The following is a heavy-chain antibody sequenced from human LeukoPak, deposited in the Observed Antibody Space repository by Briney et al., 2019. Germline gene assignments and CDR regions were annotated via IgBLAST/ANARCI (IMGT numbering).Heavy chain of an antibody. Sequence: PGGSLRLSCAASGFTFSTYSMNWVRPAPGKGLEWVSSISSRSYIYYADSVKGRFIISRDNAKNSLYLQMNSLRAEDTALYYCARGGGDVPIDYWGQGTLVTVSS. J-gene: IGHJ4*02. V-gene: IGHV3-21*01. CDR3: ARGGGDVPIDY. CDR1: GFTFSTYS. CDR2: ISSRSYI. D-gene: IGHD2-21*02.